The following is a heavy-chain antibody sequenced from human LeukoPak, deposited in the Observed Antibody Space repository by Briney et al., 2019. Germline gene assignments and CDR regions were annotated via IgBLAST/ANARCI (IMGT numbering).Heavy chain of an antibody. CDR3: ARVGYCSSTSCYVSL. J-gene: IGHJ4*02. D-gene: IGHD2-2*03. V-gene: IGHV3-11*04. Sequence: GGSLRLSCAVSGFIFSDYDMSWIRQAPGKGLEWVSYISSSGRPIYHVDSVKGRFTISRDNAKNSPYLLMNSLRVEDTAVYYCARVGYCSSTSCYVSLWGQGTLVTVSS. CDR2: ISSSGRPI. CDR1: GFIFSDYD.